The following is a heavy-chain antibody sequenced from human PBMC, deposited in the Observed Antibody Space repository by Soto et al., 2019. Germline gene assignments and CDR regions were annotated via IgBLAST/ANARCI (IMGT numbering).Heavy chain of an antibody. V-gene: IGHV1-69*02. CDR1: GGTFSSYT. CDR2: IIPILGIA. D-gene: IGHD1-1*01. CDR3: ECTGTIHHYYYMDV. Sequence: QVQLVQSGAEVKKPGSSVKVSCKASGGTFSSYTISWVRQAPGQGLEWMGRIIPILGIANYAQKFQGRVTITADKSTSTAYMELSSLRSEDTAVYCCECTGTIHHYYYMDVWGKGTTVTVSS. J-gene: IGHJ6*03.